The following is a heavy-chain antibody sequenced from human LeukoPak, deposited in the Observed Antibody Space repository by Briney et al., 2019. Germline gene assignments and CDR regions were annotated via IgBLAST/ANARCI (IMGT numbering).Heavy chain of an antibody. CDR3: ARADSSGWYHDY. V-gene: IGHV1-69*05. D-gene: IGHD6-19*01. J-gene: IGHJ4*02. CDR2: IIPIFGTA. Sequence: SVEVSCKASGGTFSSYAISWVRQAPGQGLEWMGGIIPIFGTANYAQKFQGRVTITTDESTSTAYMELSSLRSEDTAVYYCARADSSGWYHDYWGQGTLVTVSS. CDR1: GGTFSSYA.